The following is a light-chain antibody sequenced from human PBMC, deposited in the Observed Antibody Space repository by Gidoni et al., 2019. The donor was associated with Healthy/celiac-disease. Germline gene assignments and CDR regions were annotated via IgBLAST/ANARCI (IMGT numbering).Light chain of an antibody. Sequence: GQSITISCTGTSSDVGSYNLVSWYQQHPGRAPKLMIYEGTKRPSGVSNRFSGSKSGNTASLTISGLQAEDEADYYCCSYAGSSTDVVFGGGTKLTVL. CDR2: EGT. V-gene: IGLV2-23*01. J-gene: IGLJ2*01. CDR1: SSDVGSYNL. CDR3: CSYAGSSTDVV.